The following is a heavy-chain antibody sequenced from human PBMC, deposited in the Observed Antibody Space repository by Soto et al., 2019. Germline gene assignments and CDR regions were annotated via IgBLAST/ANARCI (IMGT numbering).Heavy chain of an antibody. Sequence: LRLSCAASGFTVSSNYMSWVRQAPGKGLEWISYSSNSGTFSRYADSVKGRFSISRDNTKNLLYLQMNSLRAEDTAVYYCARSGDNYNRLDYWGQGTPVTVSS. V-gene: IGHV3-11*06. D-gene: IGHD1-1*01. CDR1: GFTVSSNY. CDR3: ARSGDNYNRLDY. CDR2: SSNSGTFS. J-gene: IGHJ4*02.